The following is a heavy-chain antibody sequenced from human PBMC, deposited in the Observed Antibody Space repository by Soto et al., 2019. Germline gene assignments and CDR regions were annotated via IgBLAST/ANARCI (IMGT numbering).Heavy chain of an antibody. D-gene: IGHD3-3*01. J-gene: IGHJ4*02. V-gene: IGHV5-51*01. CDR2: IYPSDSDT. Sequence: GESLKISCKGSGYNFAGYWIAWVRQMPGKGLELMGIIYPSDSDTRYRPSFQGQVTISADKSISSAYLQWSSLRASDTAMYYCARGGVQTRTFDYSGQGTPVPVSS. CDR1: GYNFAGYW. CDR3: ARGGVQTRTFDY.